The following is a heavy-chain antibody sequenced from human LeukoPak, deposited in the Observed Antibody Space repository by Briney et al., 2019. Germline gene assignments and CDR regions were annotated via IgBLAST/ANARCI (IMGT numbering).Heavy chain of an antibody. CDR3: ARDQGYGDYFRNYYYYMDV. CDR1: GGSISSYY. V-gene: IGHV4-4*07. D-gene: IGHD4-17*01. CDR2: IYTSGST. Sequence: SETLSLTCTVSGGSISSYYWSWIRQPAGKGLEWIGRIYTSGSTNYNPSLKSRVTMSVDTSKNQFSLKLSSVTAADTAVYYCARDQGYGDYFRNYYYYMDVWGKGTTVTISS. J-gene: IGHJ6*03.